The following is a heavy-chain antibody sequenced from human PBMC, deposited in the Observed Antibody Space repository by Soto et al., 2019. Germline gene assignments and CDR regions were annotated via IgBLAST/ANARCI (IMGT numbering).Heavy chain of an antibody. CDR1: GGSISSSNW. Sequence: PSETLSLTCAVSGGSISSSNWWSWVRQPPGKGLEWIGEIYHSGSTNYNPSLKSRVTISVDKSKNQFSLKLSSVTAADTAVYYCVSGRIPHYYYYGMDVWGQGTTVTVSS. CDR2: IYHSGST. CDR3: VSGRIPHYYYYGMDV. J-gene: IGHJ6*02. D-gene: IGHD1-1*01. V-gene: IGHV4-4*02.